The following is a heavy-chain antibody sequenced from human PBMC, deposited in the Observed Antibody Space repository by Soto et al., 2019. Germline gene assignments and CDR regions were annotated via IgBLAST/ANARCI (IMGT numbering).Heavy chain of an antibody. CDR1: GFTFSSYG. V-gene: IGHV3-30*03. J-gene: IGHJ3*02. CDR2: ISYDGSNK. Sequence: GGSLRLSCAASGFTFSSYGMHWVRQAPGKGLEWVAVISYDGSNKYYADSVKGRFTISRDNSKNTLYLQMNSLRAEDTAVYYCARGNWNYVAFDIWGKGTMVTVSS. D-gene: IGHD1-7*01. CDR3: ARGNWNYVAFDI.